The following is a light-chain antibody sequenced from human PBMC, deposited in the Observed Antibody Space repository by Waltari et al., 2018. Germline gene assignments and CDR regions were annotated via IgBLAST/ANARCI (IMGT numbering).Light chain of an antibody. CDR1: QSVSSY. V-gene: IGKV3-11*01. Sequence: EIVLTQSPATLSLSPGERATLSCRASQSVSSYLAWYQQKPGQAPRLLIYDASNRATDIPARFSGSGSGTDFTLTISSLEPEDFAVYYCQQRSNWPCTFGPGTKVDIK. CDR3: QQRSNWPCT. CDR2: DAS. J-gene: IGKJ3*01.